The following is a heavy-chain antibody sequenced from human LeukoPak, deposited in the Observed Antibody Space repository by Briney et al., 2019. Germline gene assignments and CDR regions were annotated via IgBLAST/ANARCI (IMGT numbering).Heavy chain of an antibody. Sequence: SQTLSLTCAISGDSVSSNLVTWNWIRQSPSRGLEWLGRTYYRSKWSNDYVISLEGRITINPDTSKNQFSLQVNSVTTEDTAVYYCARATGNSYDYWGQGTLVTVSS. CDR1: GDSVSSNLVT. V-gene: IGHV6-1*01. CDR2: TYYRSKWSN. CDR3: ARATGNSYDY. J-gene: IGHJ4*02. D-gene: IGHD1-26*01.